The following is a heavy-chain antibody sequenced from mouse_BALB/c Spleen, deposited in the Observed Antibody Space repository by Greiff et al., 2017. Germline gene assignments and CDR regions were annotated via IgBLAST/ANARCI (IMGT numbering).Heavy chain of an antibody. J-gene: IGHJ1*01. Sequence: QVQLQQSGAELAKPGASVKMSCKASGYTFTSYWMHWVKQRPGQGLEWIGYINPSTGYTEYNQKFKDKATLTADKSSSTAYMQLSSLTSEDSAVYYCARSYRFITTVVARYFDVWGAGTTVTVSS. D-gene: IGHD1-1*01. CDR1: GYTFTSYW. CDR3: ARSYRFITTVVARYFDV. V-gene: IGHV1-7*01. CDR2: INPSTGYT.